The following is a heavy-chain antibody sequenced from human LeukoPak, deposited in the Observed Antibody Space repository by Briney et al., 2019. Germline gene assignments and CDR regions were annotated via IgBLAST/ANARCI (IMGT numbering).Heavy chain of an antibody. V-gene: IGHV3-33*01. J-gene: IGHJ4*02. CDR2: IWYDGSNK. CDR1: GFTFSSYG. CDR3: TREYPASFDY. Sequence: QTGGSLRLSCAASGFTFSSYGMHWVRQAPGKGLEWVAVIWYDGSNKYYADSVKGRFTISRDNAKNTLYLQMNSLRAEDTAVYYCTREYPASFDYWGQGTLVTVSS.